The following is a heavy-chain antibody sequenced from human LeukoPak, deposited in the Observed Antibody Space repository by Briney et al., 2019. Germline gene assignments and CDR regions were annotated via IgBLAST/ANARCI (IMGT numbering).Heavy chain of an antibody. CDR1: GYTFTSYG. CDR3: ARDGSSSSSVYYYYGMDV. V-gene: IGHV1-18*01. J-gene: IGHJ6*02. Sequence: GASVKVSCKASGYTFTSYGISWVRQAPGQGLEWMGWISAYNGNTNYAQKLQGRVTMTTDTSTSTAYMELRRLRSDDTAVYYCARDGSSSSSVYYYYGMDVWGQGTTLTVSS. D-gene: IGHD6-6*01. CDR2: ISAYNGNT.